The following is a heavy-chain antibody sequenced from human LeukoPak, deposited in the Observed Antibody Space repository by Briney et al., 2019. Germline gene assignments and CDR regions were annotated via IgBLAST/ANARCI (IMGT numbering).Heavy chain of an antibody. J-gene: IGHJ4*02. CDR2: ISYEGSSK. Sequence: PGGSLRLSCAASGFTFSSYGIHWVRQAPGKGLEWVAVISYEGSSKYYADSVKGRFTISRDNPKNTMYLQMNSLRAEDTAVYYCAKETTLTTDFDYWGQGTLVTVSS. CDR1: GFTFSSYG. CDR3: AKETTLTTDFDY. V-gene: IGHV3-30*18. D-gene: IGHD4-17*01.